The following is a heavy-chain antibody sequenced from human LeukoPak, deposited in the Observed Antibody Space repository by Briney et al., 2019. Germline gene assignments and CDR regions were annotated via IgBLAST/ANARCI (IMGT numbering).Heavy chain of an antibody. CDR1: GDSVSSTSAA. J-gene: IGHJ4*02. CDR2: TYYKSKWYN. D-gene: IGHD4-17*01. CDR3: AGARDYADISFDY. Sequence: SQTLSLTCAISGDSVSSTSAAWNWIRQSPSRGLEWLGRTYYKSKWYNNYAVSVKSRISINPDTSKNQFSLQLSSVTPEDTAVYFCAGARDYADISFDYWGQGTLVTVSS. V-gene: IGHV6-1*01.